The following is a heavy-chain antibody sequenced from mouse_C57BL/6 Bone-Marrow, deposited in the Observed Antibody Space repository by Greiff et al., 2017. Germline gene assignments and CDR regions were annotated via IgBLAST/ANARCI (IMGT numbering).Heavy chain of an antibody. Sequence: VKLVESGPGLVAPSPSLSISCTVSGFSLTRYGVDWVRQPPGKGLEWLGVIWGGGSTNYNSALMSRLSISKDNSTSQVFLKMNRMQTDDTAMYYCATGGVPWFAYWGQGTLVTVSA. CDR1: GFSLTRYG. CDR3: ATGGVPWFAY. J-gene: IGHJ3*01. CDR2: IWGGGST. V-gene: IGHV2-9*01.